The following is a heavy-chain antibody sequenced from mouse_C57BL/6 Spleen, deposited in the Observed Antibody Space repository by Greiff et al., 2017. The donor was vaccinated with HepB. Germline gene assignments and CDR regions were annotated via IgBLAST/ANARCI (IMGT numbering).Heavy chain of an antibody. V-gene: IGHV5-17*01. D-gene: IGHD2-12*01. J-gene: IGHJ4*01. CDR1: GFTFSDYG. Sequence: EVQLVESGGGLVKPGGSLKLSCAASGFTFSDYGMHWVRQAPEKGLEWVAYISSGSSTIYYADTVKGRFTISRDNAKNTLFLQMTSLRSEDTAMYYCALTTGYYYAMDYWGQGTSVTVSS. CDR3: ALTTGYYYAMDY. CDR2: ISSGSSTI.